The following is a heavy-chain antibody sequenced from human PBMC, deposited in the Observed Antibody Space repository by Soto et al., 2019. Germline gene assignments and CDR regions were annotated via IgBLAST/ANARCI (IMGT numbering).Heavy chain of an antibody. J-gene: IGHJ4*02. V-gene: IGHV3-23*01. CDR1: GFTFTSYA. CDR2: ISGGGGST. D-gene: IGHD3-22*01. Sequence: EVQLLESGVGLVQPGGSLRLSCIASGFTFTSYAMAWVRQAPGKGLEWVSFISGGGGSTYFADSVKGWFTISRDNSKNTVFLQMNSLRGEDTAVYYCASPIHRNTDMVMSDFWGQGTLVTVSS. CDR3: ASPIHRNTDMVMSDF.